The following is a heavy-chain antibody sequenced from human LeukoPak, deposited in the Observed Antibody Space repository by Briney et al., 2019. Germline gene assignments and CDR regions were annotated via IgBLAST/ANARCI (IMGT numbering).Heavy chain of an antibody. J-gene: IGHJ3*02. CDR3: ARLTYDILTGHSDAFDI. D-gene: IGHD3-9*01. Sequence: GESLEISCKGSGYSFTSYWIGWARQMPGKGLEWMGIIYPGDSDTRYSPSFQGQVTISADKSISTAYLQWSSLKASDTAMYYCARLTYDILTGHSDAFDIWGQGTMVTVSS. V-gene: IGHV5-51*01. CDR1: GYSFTSYW. CDR2: IYPGDSDT.